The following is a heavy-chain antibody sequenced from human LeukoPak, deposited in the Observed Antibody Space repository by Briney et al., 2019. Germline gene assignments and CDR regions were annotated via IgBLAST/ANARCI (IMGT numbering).Heavy chain of an antibody. J-gene: IGHJ6*02. CDR1: GGSISSYY. V-gene: IGHV4-59*01. CDR3: ARGYSYDSKYYYYGMNV. Sequence: SETLSLTCTVSGGSISSYYWSWIRQPPGKGLEWIGYIYYSGSANYNPSLKSRVTISIDTSKNQFSLKLSSVTAADTAVYYCARGYSYDSKYYYYGMNVWGQGTTVTVSS. CDR2: IYYSGSA. D-gene: IGHD5-18*01.